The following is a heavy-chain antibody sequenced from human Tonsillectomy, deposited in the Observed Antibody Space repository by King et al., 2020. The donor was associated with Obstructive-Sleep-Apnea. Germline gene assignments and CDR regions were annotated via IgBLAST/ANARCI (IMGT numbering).Heavy chain of an antibody. CDR3: ARVSPNDAFDI. V-gene: IGHV3-21*01. Sequence: VQLVESGGGLVKPGGSLRLSCAASGFTFSGYSMNWVRQAPGKGLEWLSSISSTSIYIYYADSVKGRFTISRDNAKNSLYLQMNSLRAEDTDVYYCARVSPNDAFDIWGQGTLVTVSS. J-gene: IGHJ3*02. CDR1: GFTFSGYS. CDR2: ISSTSIYI.